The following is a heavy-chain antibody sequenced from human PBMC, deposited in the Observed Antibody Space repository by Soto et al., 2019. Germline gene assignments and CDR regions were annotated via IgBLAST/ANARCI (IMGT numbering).Heavy chain of an antibody. CDR1: GFTFDDYG. Sequence: AGGSLRLSCAASGFTFDDYGMSWVRQAPGKGLEWVSGINWNGGSTGYADSVKGRFTISRDNAKNTLYLQMNSLRAEDTAVYYCAKPDSPLRFLEWPSLYYYGMDVWGQGTTVTVSS. V-gene: IGHV3-20*04. CDR2: INWNGGST. D-gene: IGHD3-3*01. CDR3: AKPDSPLRFLEWPSLYYYGMDV. J-gene: IGHJ6*02.